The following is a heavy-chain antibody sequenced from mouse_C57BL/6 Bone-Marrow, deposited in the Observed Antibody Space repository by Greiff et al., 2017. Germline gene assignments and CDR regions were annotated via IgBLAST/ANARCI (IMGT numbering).Heavy chain of an antibody. V-gene: IGHV5-6*02. Sequence: EVKLMESGGDLVKPGGSLKLSCAASGFTFSSYGMSWVRQTPDKRLGWVATISSGGSYTYYPDSVKGRFTISRDNAKNTLYLQMSSLKSEDTAMYYCARRDYDWFAYWGQGTLVTVSA. CDR2: ISSGGSYT. D-gene: IGHD2-4*01. CDR3: ARRDYDWFAY. CDR1: GFTFSSYG. J-gene: IGHJ3*01.